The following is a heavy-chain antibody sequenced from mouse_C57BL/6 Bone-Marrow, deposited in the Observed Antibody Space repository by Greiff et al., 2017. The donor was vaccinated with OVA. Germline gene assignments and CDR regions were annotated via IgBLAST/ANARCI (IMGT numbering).Heavy chain of an antibody. CDR1: GFSLSTFGMG. CDR2: IWWDDDK. CDR3: ARLYDYGYWYFDV. Sequence: QVQLKESGPGILQPSQTLSLTCSFSGFSLSTFGMGVGWIRQPSGKGLEWLAHIWWDDDKYYNPALKSRLTISKDTSKNQVFLKIANVDTADTATYYCARLYDYGYWYFDVWGTGTTVTVSS. V-gene: IGHV8-8*01. J-gene: IGHJ1*03. D-gene: IGHD2-4*01.